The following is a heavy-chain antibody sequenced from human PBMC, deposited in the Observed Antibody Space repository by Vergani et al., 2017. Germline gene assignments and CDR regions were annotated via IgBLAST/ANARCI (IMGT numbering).Heavy chain of an antibody. J-gene: IGHJ4*02. CDR1: GFTFSDYY. CDR2: ISSSSSYT. CDR3: ARLNWNHGYFDD. D-gene: IGHD1-14*01. V-gene: IGHV3-11*06. Sequence: QVQLVESGGGLVKPGGSLRLSYAASGFTFSDYYMSWIRQAPGKGLEWVSYISSSSSYTNYADSVKGRFTISRDNAKNSLYLQMNSLRAEDTAVYDCARLNWNHGYFDDWGQGTLVTVSS.